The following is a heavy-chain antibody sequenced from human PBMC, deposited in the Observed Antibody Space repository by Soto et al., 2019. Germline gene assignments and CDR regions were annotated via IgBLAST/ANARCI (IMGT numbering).Heavy chain of an antibody. D-gene: IGHD6-19*01. CDR3: ARALGYSSGFLDV. CDR1: GFTFSSYA. J-gene: IGHJ6*02. V-gene: IGHV3-64*02. CDR2: ISSNGGST. Sequence: GSLRLSCAASGFTFSSYAMHWVRQAPGKGLEYVSAISSNGGSTYYADSVKGRFTISRDNSKNTLYLQMNSLRAEDTAVYYCARALGYSSGFLDVWGQGTTVTVSS.